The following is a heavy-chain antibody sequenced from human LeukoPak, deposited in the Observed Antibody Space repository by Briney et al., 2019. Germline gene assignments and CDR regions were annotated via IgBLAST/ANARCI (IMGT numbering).Heavy chain of an antibody. CDR1: GLTFSSYG. J-gene: IGHJ1*01. Sequence: GGSLRLSCAASGLTFSSYGMHWVRQAPGKGLEWVAVIWYDGSNKYYADSVKGRFTISRDNSKNTLHLQMNSLRAEDTAVYYCARATGGYCSGGSCYSGYFQHWGQGTLVTVSS. CDR3: ARATGGYCSGGSCYSGYFQH. CDR2: IWYDGSNK. D-gene: IGHD2-15*01. V-gene: IGHV3-33*01.